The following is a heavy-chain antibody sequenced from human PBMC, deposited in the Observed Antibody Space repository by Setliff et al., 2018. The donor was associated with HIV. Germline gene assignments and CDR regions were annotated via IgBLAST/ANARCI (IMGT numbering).Heavy chain of an antibody. J-gene: IGHJ4*02. CDR1: GGSISTYY. D-gene: IGHD3-3*01. V-gene: IGHV4-4*09. CDR2: IYTSGST. CDR3: ASEKKAWSVSDSFYEY. Sequence: SETLSLTCTVSGGSISTYYWTWIRQPPGKGLEWIGYIYTSGSTSYNPSLKSRLTISLDTSKNQFSLKLSSVTAADTAVYYCASEKKAWSVSDSFYEYWGQGVPVTVS.